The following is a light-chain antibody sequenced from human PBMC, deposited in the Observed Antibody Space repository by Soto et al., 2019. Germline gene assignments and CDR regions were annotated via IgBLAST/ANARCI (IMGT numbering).Light chain of an antibody. Sequence: QTVVTQEPSLTVSPGGTVTLTCDSSAGAVTRGHFPYWFQQKPGQAPRTLIYDTSNRHPGTPARFSGSLLGDKAALTLSGAQPEDEADYYCLLAYGGARPFVFGTGTKLTVL. CDR2: DTS. V-gene: IGLV7-46*01. CDR3: LLAYGGARPFV. J-gene: IGLJ1*01. CDR1: AGAVTRGHF.